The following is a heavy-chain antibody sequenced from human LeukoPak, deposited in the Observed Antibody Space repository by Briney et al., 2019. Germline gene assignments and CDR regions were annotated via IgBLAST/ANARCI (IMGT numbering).Heavy chain of an antibody. CDR1: GGSISNYC. Sequence: PSETLSLTCTVSGGSISNYCWNWLRQPPGKGLEWIGYICYSGSTNYNPSLKSRVTISVDTSKNQFSLKLSSVTAADTAVYYCARNNGGVDLDYWGQGTLVTVSS. J-gene: IGHJ4*02. V-gene: IGHV4-59*01. D-gene: IGHD3-16*01. CDR2: ICYSGST. CDR3: ARNNGGVDLDY.